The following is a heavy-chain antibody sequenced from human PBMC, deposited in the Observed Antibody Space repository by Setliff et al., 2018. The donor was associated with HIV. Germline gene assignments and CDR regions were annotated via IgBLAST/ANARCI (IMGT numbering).Heavy chain of an antibody. CDR1: GDSISDTTYY. CDR2: TYHSGST. Sequence: SETLSLTCSVSGDSISDTTYYWGWIRQPPGKGLEWIGNTYHSGSTLYKPSLKSRVTMSVDTSKNQFSLKLNSVTAADTAVYHCARLSSYRSSSYYFDYWGQGALVTVSS. J-gene: IGHJ4*02. CDR3: ARLSSYRSSSYYFDY. V-gene: IGHV4-39*01. D-gene: IGHD6-6*01.